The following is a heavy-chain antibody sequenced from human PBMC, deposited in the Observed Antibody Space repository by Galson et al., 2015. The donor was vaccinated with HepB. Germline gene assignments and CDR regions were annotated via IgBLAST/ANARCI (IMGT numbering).Heavy chain of an antibody. D-gene: IGHD4-17*01. CDR1: GFIFSDYE. CDR2: ISYSGNTI. V-gene: IGHV3-48*03. CDR3: ARAGSWGFGDYTV. J-gene: IGHJ4*02. Sequence: SLRLSCAASGFIFSDYEMNWVRQAPGKGLEWVSYISYSGNTIYYADSVKGRFTISRDNAKNSLYLQMNSLRGEDTAIYYCARAGSWGFGDYTVWGQGTLVTVSS.